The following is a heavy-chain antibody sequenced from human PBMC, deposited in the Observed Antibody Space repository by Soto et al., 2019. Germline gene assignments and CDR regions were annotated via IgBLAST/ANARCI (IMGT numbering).Heavy chain of an antibody. D-gene: IGHD6-19*01. Sequence: EVQLLESGGGLVQPGGSLRLSCAASGFTFSQYAMTWVRQAPGKGLEWVSTMSGSGGSTYYPGSVKGRFTISRDNSKNTLYLQTNSLRAEDTAVYYCANTRDSSGWYGPDYWGQGTLVTVPS. CDR2: MSGSGGST. V-gene: IGHV3-23*01. CDR3: ANTRDSSGWYGPDY. CDR1: GFTFSQYA. J-gene: IGHJ4*02.